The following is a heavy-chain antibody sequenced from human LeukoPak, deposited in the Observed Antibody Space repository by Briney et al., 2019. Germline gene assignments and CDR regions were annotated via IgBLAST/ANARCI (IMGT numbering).Heavy chain of an antibody. J-gene: IGHJ3*02. V-gene: IGHV4-4*07. CDR1: GGSISTYY. D-gene: IGHD3-22*01. CDR3: ARLRDYYDSRGGAFDI. CDR2: IYTSGST. Sequence: SETLSLTCTISGGSISTYYWSWIRQPAGKGLEWIGRIYTSGSTNYNPSLKSRVTMSVDTSKNQFSLKLTSVTAADTAVYYCARLRDYYDSRGGAFDIWGQGTMVTVSS.